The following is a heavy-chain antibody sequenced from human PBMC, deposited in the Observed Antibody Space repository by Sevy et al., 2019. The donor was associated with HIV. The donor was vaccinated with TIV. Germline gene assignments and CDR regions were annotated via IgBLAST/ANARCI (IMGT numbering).Heavy chain of an antibody. CDR3: AKDFTGYSGMDV. V-gene: IGHV3-30*18. CDR2: ISYHGRKK. J-gene: IGHJ6*02. D-gene: IGHD1-1*01. CDR1: GFTFSNHC. Sequence: GGSLRLSCAASGFTFSNHCMHWVRQAPGKGLEWVAEISYHGRKKFYGDSVEGRFTISRDNSKKTLYLQMNSLRTEDTAVYYCAKDFTGYSGMDVWGQGTMVTVSS.